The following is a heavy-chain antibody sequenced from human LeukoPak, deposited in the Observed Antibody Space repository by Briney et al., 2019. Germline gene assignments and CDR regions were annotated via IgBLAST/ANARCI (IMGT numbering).Heavy chain of an antibody. V-gene: IGHV1-2*04. D-gene: IGHD1-26*01. CDR2: INPNSGGT. CDR1: GYTFTGYY. J-gene: IGHJ4*02. CDR3: ARDFWEWEPPDY. Sequence: ASVKVSCKASGYTFTGYYMHWVRQAPGQGLEWMGWINPNSGGTNYAQKFQGWVTMTRDTSISTAYMELSRLRSDDTAVYYCARDFWEWEPPDYWGQGTLVTVSS.